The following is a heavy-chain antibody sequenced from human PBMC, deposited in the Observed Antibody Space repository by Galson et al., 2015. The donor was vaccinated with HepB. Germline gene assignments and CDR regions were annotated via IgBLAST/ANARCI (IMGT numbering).Heavy chain of an antibody. Sequence: SGGTFSSYSISWVRQAPGQGLGWMGRIIPILGIANYAQKFQGRVTITADKSTSTAYMELSSLRSEDTAVYYCVGSNNREVRRVIDYYYYGVDVWGQGTTVTVSS. V-gene: IGHV1-69*02. J-gene: IGHJ6*02. CDR1: GGTFSSYS. CDR3: VGSNNREVRRVIDYYYYGVDV. D-gene: IGHD3-10*01. CDR2: IIPILGIA.